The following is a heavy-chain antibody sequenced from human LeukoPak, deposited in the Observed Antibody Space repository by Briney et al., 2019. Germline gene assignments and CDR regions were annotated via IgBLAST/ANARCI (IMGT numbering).Heavy chain of an antibody. CDR2: INPNSGGT. CDR3: ARMRVLGVVVPVYFDY. D-gene: IGHD2-2*01. V-gene: IGHV1-2*02. J-gene: IGHJ4*02. CDR1: GYTFTGYY. Sequence: ASVKVSCKASGYTFTGYYIHWVRQAPGQGLEWMGWINPNSGGTNYAQKFQGRVTMTRDTSISTAYMELSRLSSVTAADTAVYYCARMRVLGVVVPVYFDYWGQGTLVTVSS.